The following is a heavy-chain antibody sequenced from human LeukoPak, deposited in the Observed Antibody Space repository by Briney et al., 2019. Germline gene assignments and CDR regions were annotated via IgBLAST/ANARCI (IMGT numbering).Heavy chain of an antibody. J-gene: IGHJ4*02. CDR1: GYTFTGYY. CDR2: INPNSGGT. CDR3: ARETSSRFFDY. V-gene: IGHV1-2*02. Sequence: ASVKVSCKASGYTFTGYYMHWVRQAPGQGLEWMGWINPNSGGTNYAQKFQGRVTMTRDTSISTAYMELRSLRSDDTAVYYCARETSSRFFDYWGQGTLLTVSS.